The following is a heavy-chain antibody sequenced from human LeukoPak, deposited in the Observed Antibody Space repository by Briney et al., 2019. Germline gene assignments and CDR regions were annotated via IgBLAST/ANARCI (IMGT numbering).Heavy chain of an antibody. CDR1: GFTFSSYA. V-gene: IGHV3-23*01. D-gene: IGHD3-22*01. Sequence: GGSLRLSCAASGFTFSSYAMSWVRQAPGKGLEWVSAISGSGGSTYYADSVKGRFTISRDNSKNTLYLQMNSLRAEDTAVYYCAKDAHSITMIVVVITYFDYWGQGTLVTVSS. J-gene: IGHJ4*02. CDR3: AKDAHSITMIVVVITYFDY. CDR2: ISGSGGST.